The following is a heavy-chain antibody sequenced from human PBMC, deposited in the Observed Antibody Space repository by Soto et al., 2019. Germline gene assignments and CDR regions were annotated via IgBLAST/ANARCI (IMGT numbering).Heavy chain of an antibody. CDR3: AKDRYSSDWYSIDY. J-gene: IGHJ4*02. D-gene: IGHD6-19*01. CDR1: GFTFDDYA. CDR2: ISWISGSL. Sequence: EVQLVESGGGLVQPGRSLRLSCAASGFTFDDYAMHWVRQAPGKGLEWVSGISWISGSLGYADFVKGRFTISRDNAKNSLHLQMNSLRAEDTALYYCAKDRYSSDWYSIDYWGQGTLVTVSS. V-gene: IGHV3-9*01.